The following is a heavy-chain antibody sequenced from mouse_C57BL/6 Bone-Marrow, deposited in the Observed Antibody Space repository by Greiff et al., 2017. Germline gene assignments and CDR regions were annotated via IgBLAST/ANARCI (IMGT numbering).Heavy chain of an antibody. D-gene: IGHD4-1*01. Sequence: EVKLVESGGGLVQPGGSLSLSCAASGFTFTDYYMSWVRQPPGKALEWLGFIRNKANGYTTEYSASVKGRFTISRDNSQSILYLQMNALRAEDSATYYCARSLTGTFFDYWGQGTTRTVSS. V-gene: IGHV7-3*01. CDR2: IRNKANGYTT. J-gene: IGHJ2*01. CDR1: GFTFTDYY. CDR3: ARSLTGTFFDY.